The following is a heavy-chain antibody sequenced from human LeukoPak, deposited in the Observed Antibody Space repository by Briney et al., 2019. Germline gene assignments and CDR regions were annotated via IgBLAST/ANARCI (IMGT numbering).Heavy chain of an antibody. D-gene: IGHD3-9*01. CDR1: GASISSDF. Sequence: SETLSLTCTVSGASISSDFWSWVRQPAGKGLEWIGRIYTSGSTNYNPSLKSRVTMSLDTSKNQFSLRLTSVTAADTAVYFCARDRGGEGRYFDPWGQGTLVTVSS. J-gene: IGHJ5*02. CDR3: ARDRGGEGRYFDP. CDR2: IYTSGST. V-gene: IGHV4-4*07.